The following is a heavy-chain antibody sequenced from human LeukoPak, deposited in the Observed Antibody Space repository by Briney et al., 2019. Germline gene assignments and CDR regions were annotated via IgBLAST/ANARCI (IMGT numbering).Heavy chain of an antibody. Sequence: GGSLRLSCAASGFTFSNAWMSWVRQAPGKGLEWVAFIRYDGSNKYYADSVKGRFTISRDNSKNTLYLQMNSLRAEDTAVYYCARDSGNYDFWSGPRYFDYWGQGTLVTVSS. CDR1: GFTFSNAW. J-gene: IGHJ4*02. D-gene: IGHD3-3*01. V-gene: IGHV3-30*02. CDR3: ARDSGNYDFWSGPRYFDY. CDR2: IRYDGSNK.